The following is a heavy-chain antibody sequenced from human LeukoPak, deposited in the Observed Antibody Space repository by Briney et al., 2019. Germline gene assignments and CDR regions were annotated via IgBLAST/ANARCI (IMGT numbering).Heavy chain of an antibody. D-gene: IGHD3-3*01. V-gene: IGHV4-39*01. CDR2: IYYSGST. J-gene: IGHJ3*02. CDR3: ARRITIFGVVIMNAFDI. Sequence: PSETLSLTCTVSGYSISRSSYYWGWIRQPPGKGLEWIGSIYYSGSTYYNPSLKSRVTISVDTSKNQFSLKLSSVTAADTAVYYCARRITIFGVVIMNAFDIWGQGTMVAVSS. CDR1: GYSISRSSYY.